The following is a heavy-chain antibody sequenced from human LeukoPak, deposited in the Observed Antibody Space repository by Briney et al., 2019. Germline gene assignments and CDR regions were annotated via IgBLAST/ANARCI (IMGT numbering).Heavy chain of an antibody. V-gene: IGHV1-8*01. CDR3: ARGFGRYCSGGSCTDY. Sequence: ASVKVSCKASGYTFTSYDINWVRQATGQGLEWMGWMNPNSGNTGYAQKFQGRVTMTRNTSISTAYMELSSLRSEDTAVYYCARGFGRYCSGGSCTDYCGQGTLVTVSS. D-gene: IGHD2-15*01. CDR2: MNPNSGNT. J-gene: IGHJ4*02. CDR1: GYTFTSYD.